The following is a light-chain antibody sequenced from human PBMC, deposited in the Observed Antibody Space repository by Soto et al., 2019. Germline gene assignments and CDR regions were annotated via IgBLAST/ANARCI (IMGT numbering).Light chain of an antibody. J-gene: IGKJ2*01. CDR2: DSS. CDR3: QQYGSSPHT. Sequence: EIVLTQSPATLSVSPGERATLSCRASQSVSSNYLAWYQQKPGQAPRLLIYDSSSRATGIPDRFSGSGSGTDFSLTISRLETEDFAVYYCQQYGSSPHTFGQGTKVDIK. V-gene: IGKV3-20*01. CDR1: QSVSSNY.